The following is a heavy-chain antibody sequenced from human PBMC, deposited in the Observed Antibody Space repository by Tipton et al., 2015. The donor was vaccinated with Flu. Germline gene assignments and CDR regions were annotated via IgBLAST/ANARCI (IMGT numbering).Heavy chain of an antibody. V-gene: IGHV4-59*01. J-gene: IGHJ5*02. CDR2: VSYSGNT. Sequence: TLSLTCTVSGGSISPYYRNWIRQPPGKGLEWIGYVSYSGNTNYNPSLKSRVTISLDTSKNQFSLMLTSVTAADTALYYCARDRGGTYFFPFDPWGQGTLVTVSS. CDR1: GGSISPYY. CDR3: ARDRGGTYFFPFDP. D-gene: IGHD1-26*01.